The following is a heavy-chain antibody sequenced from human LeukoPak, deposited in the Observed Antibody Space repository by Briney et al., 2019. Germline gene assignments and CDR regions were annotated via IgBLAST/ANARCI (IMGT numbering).Heavy chain of an antibody. J-gene: IGHJ5*01. CDR1: GFALKSYS. CDR2: ISSTSAYI. D-gene: IGHD2-8*02. V-gene: IGHV3-21*01. CDR3: ARVAVSGPTGWFDS. Sequence: SGGSLRLSCAGSGFALKSYSLSWVRQAPGKGLEWVSSISSTSAYIYYADSVKGRFTISRDNVDNAVYLQMNSLGAEDTAVYYCARVAVSGPTGWFDSWGQGKLVIVSS.